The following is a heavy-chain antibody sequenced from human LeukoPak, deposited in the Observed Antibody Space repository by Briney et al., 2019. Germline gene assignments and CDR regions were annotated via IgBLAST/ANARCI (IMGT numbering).Heavy chain of an antibody. CDR2: IYSGGST. D-gene: IGHD6-13*01. J-gene: IGHJ6*03. CDR3: ARDSQQDIYYYYMDV. V-gene: IGHV3-53*01. Sequence: GGSLRLSCAASGFTVSSNYMSWVRQAPGKGLEWVSVIYSGGSTYYADSVKGRFTISRDNSKNTLYLQMNSLRAEDTAVYYCARDSQQDIYYYYMDVWGKGTTVTVSS. CDR1: GFTVSSNY.